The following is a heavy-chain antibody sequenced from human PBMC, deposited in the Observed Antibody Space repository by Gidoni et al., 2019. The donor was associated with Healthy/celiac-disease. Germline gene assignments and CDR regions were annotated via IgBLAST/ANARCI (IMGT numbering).Heavy chain of an antibody. J-gene: IGHJ4*02. CDR2: IWYDGSNK. V-gene: IGHV3-33*01. CDR3: ARSYGSGSLAPLDY. CDR1: GFTFSSYG. D-gene: IGHD3-10*01. Sequence: QVQLVESGGGVVQPGRSLRLSCAASGFTFSSYGMHWVRQAPGKGLEWVAVIWYDGSNKYYADSVKGRFTISRDNSKNTLYLQMNSLRAEDTAVYYCARSYGSGSLAPLDYWGQGTLVTVSS.